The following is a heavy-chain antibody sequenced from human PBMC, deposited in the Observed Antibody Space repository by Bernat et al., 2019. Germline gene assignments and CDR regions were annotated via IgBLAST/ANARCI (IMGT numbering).Heavy chain of an antibody. CDR3: ARGDYDILTGQTPNWFDP. Sequence: QLQLQESGPGLVKPSETLSLTCTVSGGSISSSSYYWGWIRQPPGKGLEWIGSIYYSGSTYYNPSLKSRVTISVDTSKNQFSLKLSSVTAADTAVYYCARGDYDILTGQTPNWFDPWGQGTLVTVSS. CDR2: IYYSGST. D-gene: IGHD3-9*01. CDR1: GGSISSSSYY. J-gene: IGHJ5*02. V-gene: IGHV4-39*07.